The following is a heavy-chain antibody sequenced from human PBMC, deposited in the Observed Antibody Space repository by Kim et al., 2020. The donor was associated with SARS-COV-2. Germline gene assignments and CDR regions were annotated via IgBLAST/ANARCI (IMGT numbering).Heavy chain of an antibody. CDR1: GFTFSSYD. CDR2: IGTAGDT. J-gene: IGHJ5*02. V-gene: IGHV3-13*04. CDR3: ARGYVWGSSTGGWFDP. Sequence: GGSLRLSCAASGFTFSSYDMHWVRQATGKGLEWVSAIGTAGDTYYPGSVKGRFTISRENAKNSLYLQMNSLRAGDTAVYYCARGYVWGSSTGGWFDPWGQGTLVTVSS. D-gene: IGHD3-16*01.